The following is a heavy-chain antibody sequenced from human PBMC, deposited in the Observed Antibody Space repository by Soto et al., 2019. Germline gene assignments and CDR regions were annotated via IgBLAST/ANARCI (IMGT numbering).Heavy chain of an antibody. V-gene: IGHV2-5*01. CDR1: GFSLTTSGVG. J-gene: IGHJ6*02. D-gene: IGHD7-27*01. Sequence: QITLKESGPTLVKPTQTLTLTCTFSGFSLTTSGVGVGWIRQPPGKALEGLALIYWNDNKLYIPSLKTRLTITKDTSKNQVVLTMTNMDPVDTATYYCIHQKGFTGVIYYYVMDFWCPGTTVTVSS. CDR2: IYWNDNK. CDR3: IHQKGFTGVIYYYVMDF.